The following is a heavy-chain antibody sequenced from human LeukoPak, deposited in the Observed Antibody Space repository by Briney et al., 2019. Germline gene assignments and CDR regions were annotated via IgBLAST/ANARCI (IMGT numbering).Heavy chain of an antibody. CDR3: AKDRDYYDSSGSYYFDY. CDR1: GFTFSSYG. D-gene: IGHD3-22*01. J-gene: IGHJ4*02. Sequence: GGSLRLPCAASGFTFSSYGMHWVRQAPGKGLEWVAVISYDGSNKYYADSVKGRFTISRDNSKNTLYLRMNSLRAEDTAVYYCAKDRDYYDSSGSYYFDYWGQGTLVTVSS. V-gene: IGHV3-30*18. CDR2: ISYDGSNK.